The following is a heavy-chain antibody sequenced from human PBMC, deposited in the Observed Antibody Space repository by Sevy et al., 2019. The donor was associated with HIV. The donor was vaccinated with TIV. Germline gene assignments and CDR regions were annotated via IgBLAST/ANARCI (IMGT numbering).Heavy chain of an antibody. CDR3: ARGAGVGASWFDP. CDR2: INHSGST. V-gene: IGHV4-34*01. Sequence: SETLSLTCAVYGGSFSGYYWSWIHQPPGKGLEWIGEINHSGSTNYNPSLKSRVTISVDTSKNQFSLKLSSVTAADTAVYYCARGAGVGASWFDPWGQGTLVTVSS. D-gene: IGHD1-26*01. J-gene: IGHJ5*02. CDR1: GGSFSGYY.